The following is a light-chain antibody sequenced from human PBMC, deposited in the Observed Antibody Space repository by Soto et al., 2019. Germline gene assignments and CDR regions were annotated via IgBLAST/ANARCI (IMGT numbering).Light chain of an antibody. CDR2: EVS. CDR1: SIDVGGYNY. V-gene: IGLV2-14*01. Sequence: QSVLTQPAFFSGSPGQSITISCTGTSIDVGGYNYFSWYQHTPGKAPKLMTSEVSNRPSGVSNRFSGCKSGNTASLTISGLQAEDEADYYCSSHTSTSTRVFGTGTKVTVL. J-gene: IGLJ1*01. CDR3: SSHTSTSTRV.